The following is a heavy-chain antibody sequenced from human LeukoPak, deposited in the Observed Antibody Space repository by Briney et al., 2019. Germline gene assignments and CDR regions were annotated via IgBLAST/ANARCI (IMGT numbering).Heavy chain of an antibody. Sequence: GASVKVSCKASGYTFTSYYMHWVRQAPGQGLEWMGIINPSGGSTSYAQKFQGRVTMTRDTSTSTAYMELRSLRSDDTAVYYCARDGYSSGPPDTWGQGTMVTVSS. D-gene: IGHD6-19*01. CDR2: INPSGGST. CDR1: GYTFTSYY. J-gene: IGHJ3*02. CDR3: ARDGYSSGPPDT. V-gene: IGHV1-46*01.